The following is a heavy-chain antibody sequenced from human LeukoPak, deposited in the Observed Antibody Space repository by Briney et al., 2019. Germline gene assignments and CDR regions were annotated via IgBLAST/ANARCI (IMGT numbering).Heavy chain of an antibody. CDR1: GFTFVGYG. Sequence: GRSLRLSCAGSGFTFVGYGMHGFRQTPGKGLEWVAVIAYDGSRAFYAGSVKGRFTISRDNSKNTMSVQMDDLRAEDTAVYYCTRYNNDHFDYWGQGTLVTVSS. J-gene: IGHJ4*02. V-gene: IGHV3-33*01. D-gene: IGHD1-14*01. CDR3: TRYNNDHFDY. CDR2: IAYDGSRA.